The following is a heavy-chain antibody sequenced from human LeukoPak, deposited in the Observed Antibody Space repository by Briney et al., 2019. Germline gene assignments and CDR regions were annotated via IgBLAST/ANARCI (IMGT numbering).Heavy chain of an antibody. CDR3: ARTSSSAFDI. Sequence: PGGSLRLSCAASGFTFSDHYMDWVRQAPGKGLEWVGRIRNKANSYTTQYAASVKGRFTISRDDSKNSLYLQMNSLKTEDTAVYYCARTSSSAFDIWGQGTLVTVSS. CDR2: IRNKANSYTT. D-gene: IGHD3-10*01. J-gene: IGHJ3*02. V-gene: IGHV3-72*01. CDR1: GFTFSDHY.